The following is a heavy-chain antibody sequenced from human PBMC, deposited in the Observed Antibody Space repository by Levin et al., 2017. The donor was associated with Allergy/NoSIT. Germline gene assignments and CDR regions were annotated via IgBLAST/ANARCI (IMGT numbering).Heavy chain of an antibody. CDR1: GFTFSSYG. V-gene: IGHV3-33*01. CDR3: ARANSLAGTTLGILDY. CDR2: IWYDGSNK. D-gene: IGHD1-1*01. J-gene: IGHJ4*02. Sequence: PGGSLRLSCAASGFTFSSYGMHWVRQAPGKGLEWVAVIWYDGSNKYYADSVKGRFTISRDNSKNTLYLQMNSLRAEDTAVYYCARANSLAGTTLGILDYWGQGTLVTVSS.